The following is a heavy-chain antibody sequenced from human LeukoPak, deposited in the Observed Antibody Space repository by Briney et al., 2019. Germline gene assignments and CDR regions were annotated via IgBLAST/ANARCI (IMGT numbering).Heavy chain of an antibody. CDR3: AKLLWKYDFWSGA. Sequence: SGGSLRLSCAASGFTFSSYAMSWVRQAPGKGLEWVSAISGSGGSTYYADSVKGRFTISRDNSKNTLYLQMNSLRAEDTAVYYCAKLLWKYDFWSGAWGQGTLVTVSS. V-gene: IGHV3-23*01. CDR2: ISGSGGST. J-gene: IGHJ1*01. CDR1: GFTFSSYA. D-gene: IGHD3-3*01.